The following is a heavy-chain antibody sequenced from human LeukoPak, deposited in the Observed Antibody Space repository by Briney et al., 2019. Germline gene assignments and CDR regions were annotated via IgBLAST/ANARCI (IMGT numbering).Heavy chain of an antibody. CDR3: AREPAETGTGDY. Sequence: GGSLRLSCAVSGFTFRSYWMSWVRQAPGMGLEWVANIKEDGSEKYYVDSVKGRFTISRDNAENSLYLQMNSLRAEDTAVYFCAREPAETGTGDYWGQGTLVTVSS. V-gene: IGHV3-7*01. CDR1: GFTFRSYW. J-gene: IGHJ4*02. CDR2: IKEDGSEK. D-gene: IGHD1-1*01.